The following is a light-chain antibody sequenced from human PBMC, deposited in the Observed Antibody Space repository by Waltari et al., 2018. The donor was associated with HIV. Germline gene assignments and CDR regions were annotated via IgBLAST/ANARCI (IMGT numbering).Light chain of an antibody. CDR2: EVT. V-gene: IGLV2-8*01. J-gene: IGLJ2*01. Sequence: QSALAPPPSASGAPGQSGTLTCTGTSNKGGGLYYVFWYQFRPGKVPTLLIYEVTKRPSGVPDRFSGSKSGNTASLTVSGLQAEDEGDYHCSSYAGSDNYVVFGGGTKLTVL. CDR1: SNKGGGLYY. CDR3: SSYAGSDNYVV.